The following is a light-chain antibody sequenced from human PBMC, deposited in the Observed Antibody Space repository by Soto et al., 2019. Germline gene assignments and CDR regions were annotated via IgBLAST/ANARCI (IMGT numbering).Light chain of an antibody. CDR2: GAS. Sequence: EIVMTQSPATLSVSPGERATLSCRASQSVSSNLAWYQQKPGQAPRLLIYGASSRATGIPDRFSGSGSGTDFTLTISSLEPEDVAVYYCQHYRNSPLTFGGGTKVDI. J-gene: IGKJ4*01. CDR1: QSVSSN. V-gene: IGKV3D-15*02. CDR3: QHYRNSPLT.